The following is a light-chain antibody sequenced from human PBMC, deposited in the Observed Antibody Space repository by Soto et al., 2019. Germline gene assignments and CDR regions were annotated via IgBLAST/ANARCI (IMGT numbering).Light chain of an antibody. V-gene: IGKV1-39*01. CDR1: QTISNY. Sequence: DIQMTQSPSSLSASVGDRVTITCRASQTISNYLNWYQQKPGKAPNLLIYTTSTLQSGVPSRFSGSGSGKNFTLTISSLQPEDFATYYCQQSYSIPYIFGQGTKLEIK. CDR3: QQSYSIPYI. CDR2: TTS. J-gene: IGKJ2*01.